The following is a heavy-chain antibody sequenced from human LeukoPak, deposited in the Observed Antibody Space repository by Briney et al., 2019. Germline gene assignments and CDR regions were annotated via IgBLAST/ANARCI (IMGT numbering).Heavy chain of an antibody. CDR2: ISGSGGST. CDR1: GFTFSSYA. V-gene: IGHV3-23*01. J-gene: IGHJ5*02. D-gene: IGHD2-2*01. Sequence: GGSLRLSCAASGFTFSSYAMSWVRQAPGKGLEWVSAISGSGGSTYYADSVKGRFTISRDNSKNTLYLQMNSLRAEDTAVYYCAGDPTVVVPVGMRFGWFDPWGQGTLVTVSS. CDR3: AGDPTVVVPVGMRFGWFDP.